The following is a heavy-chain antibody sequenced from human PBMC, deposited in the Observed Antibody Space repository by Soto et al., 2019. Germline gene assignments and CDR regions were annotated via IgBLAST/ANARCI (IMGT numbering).Heavy chain of an antibody. J-gene: IGHJ5*02. D-gene: IGHD3-22*01. Sequence: SETLSLTCTVSGGSISSYYWSWIRQPPGKGLEWIGYIYYSGSTNYNPSLKSRVTISVDTSKNQFSLKLSSVTAADTAVYYCARVVGYYYDSSGYPSGWFDPWGQGTLVTVS. CDR1: GGSISSYY. CDR2: IYYSGST. V-gene: IGHV4-59*01. CDR3: ARVVGYYYDSSGYPSGWFDP.